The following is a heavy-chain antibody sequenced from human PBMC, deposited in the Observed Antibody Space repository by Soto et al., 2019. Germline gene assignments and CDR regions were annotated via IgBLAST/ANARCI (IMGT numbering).Heavy chain of an antibody. J-gene: IGHJ4*02. V-gene: IGHV3-23*01. CDR1: GFTFSSYA. CDR2: ISGSGGST. Sequence: PGGSLRLSCAASGFTFSSYAMSWVRQAPGKGLEWVSAISGSGGSTYYADSVKGRFTISRDNSKNTLYLQMNSLRAEDTAVYYCAKAGPYDYIWGSYRSHYFDYWGQGTLVTVSS. CDR3: AKAGPYDYIWGSYRSHYFDY. D-gene: IGHD3-16*02.